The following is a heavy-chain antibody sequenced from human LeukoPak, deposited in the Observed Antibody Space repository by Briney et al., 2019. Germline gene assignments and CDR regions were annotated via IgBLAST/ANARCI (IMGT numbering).Heavy chain of an antibody. D-gene: IGHD5-18*01. V-gene: IGHV1-46*01. CDR2: INPSDGST. J-gene: IGHJ4*02. CDR1: GYTFTSYY. CDR3: VRSAYTYSSYFDY. Sequence: ASVKVSCKASGYTFTSYYMHWVRQAPGQGLEWMGIINPSDGSTSYPQRFQGRVTMTRDTSTSTVYMELSSLISEDSALYYCVRSAYTYSSYFDYWGQGTLVTVSS.